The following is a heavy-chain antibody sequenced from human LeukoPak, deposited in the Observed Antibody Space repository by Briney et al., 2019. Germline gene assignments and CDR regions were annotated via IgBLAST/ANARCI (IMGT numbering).Heavy chain of an antibody. V-gene: IGHV3-23*01. CDR3: AKGPIPGFDY. CDR2: IGSRGVSA. J-gene: IGHJ4*02. CDR1: GFTFSDYA. Sequence: PGGSLRLSCAGSGFTFSDYAMSWVRQAPGKGLEWVSAIGSRGVSAYYADSVKGRFSISRDNSKNTVYLQMNSLRAEDTAVYYCAKGPIPGFDYWGQGALVTVSS.